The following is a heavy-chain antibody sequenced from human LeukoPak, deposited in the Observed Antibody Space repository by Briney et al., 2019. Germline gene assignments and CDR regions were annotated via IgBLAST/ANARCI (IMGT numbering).Heavy chain of an antibody. D-gene: IGHD3-9*01. CDR3: AKSEGRTYYDILTGYYPFDY. J-gene: IGHJ4*02. CDR2: IRYDGSNR. Sequence: GGSLRLSCAASGLTFSSYGMPWVRQAPGKALKWVAYIRYDGSNRYKADSVKGRCNISRDNSKNTLYLQMNSVRAEDRAVYYCAKSEGRTYYDILTGYYPFDYWGQGTLVSVS. CDR1: GLTFSSYG. V-gene: IGHV3-30*02.